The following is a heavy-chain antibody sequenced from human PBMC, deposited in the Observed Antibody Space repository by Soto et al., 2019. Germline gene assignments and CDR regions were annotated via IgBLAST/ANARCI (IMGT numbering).Heavy chain of an antibody. CDR1: GGPIRSSSHY. Sequence: SETLSLTCTDSGGPIRSSSHYWGWIRQTPGTGLEWIGSIDESGDSYYNPSLKSRVTISVDTSKNQFSLKLISVTGADSAIYYCAREGGYVDYWGQGTLVTVSS. J-gene: IGHJ4*02. D-gene: IGHD1-1*01. CDR3: AREGGYVDY. V-gene: IGHV4-39*02. CDR2: IDESGDS.